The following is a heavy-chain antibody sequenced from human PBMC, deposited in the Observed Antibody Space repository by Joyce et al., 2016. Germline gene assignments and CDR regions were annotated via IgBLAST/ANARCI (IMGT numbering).Heavy chain of an antibody. D-gene: IGHD5-24*01. Sequence: QVQLVQSGAEVKNLGASVKISCKASGYIFTNYYMHWVRQAPGQGLEWMGLIRPSGGSTRYIQKFQGRLTVTRDLSTSTISMELTRLGYDDTAVYYCMTQFEFWGQGTLVTVSS. CDR2: IRPSGGST. CDR3: MTQFEF. J-gene: IGHJ4*02. CDR1: GYIFTNYY. V-gene: IGHV1-46*01.